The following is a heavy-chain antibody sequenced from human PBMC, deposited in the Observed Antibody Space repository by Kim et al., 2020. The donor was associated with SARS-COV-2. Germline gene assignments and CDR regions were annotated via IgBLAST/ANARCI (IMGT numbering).Heavy chain of an antibody. J-gene: IGHJ6*02. D-gene: IGHD3-16*02. CDR2: TYYRSKWYN. Sequence: SQTLSLTCAISGDSVSSNSAAWNWIRQSPSRGLEWLGRTYYRSKWYNDYAVSVKSRITINPDTSKNQFSLQLNSVTPEDTAVYYCAKVQGSLHTPNHYYYGMDVWGQGTTVTVSS. V-gene: IGHV6-1*01. CDR3: AKVQGSLHTPNHYYYGMDV. CDR1: GDSVSSNSAA.